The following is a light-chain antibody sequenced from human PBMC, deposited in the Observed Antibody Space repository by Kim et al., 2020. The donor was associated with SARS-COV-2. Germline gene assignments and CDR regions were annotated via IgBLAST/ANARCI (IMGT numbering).Light chain of an antibody. Sequence: VSPGQPASITCSGDKLGDKYVCWYQQKAGQSPVLVIYEDTKRPSGIPERFSGSNSGNTATLTISGTQALDEADYYCQAWDSSNVVFGGGTQLTVL. V-gene: IGLV3-1*01. CDR3: QAWDSSNVV. CDR1: KLGDKY. CDR2: EDT. J-gene: IGLJ2*01.